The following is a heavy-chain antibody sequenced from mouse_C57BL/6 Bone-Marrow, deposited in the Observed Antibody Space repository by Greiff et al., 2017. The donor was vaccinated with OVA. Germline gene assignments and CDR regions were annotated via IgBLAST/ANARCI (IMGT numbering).Heavy chain of an antibody. CDR1: GYSITSGYY. Sequence: EVQLQQSGPGLVKPSQSLSLTCSVTGYSITSGYYWNWIRQFPGNKLEWMGYISYDGSNNYNPSLKNRISITRDTSKNQFFLKLNSVTTEDTATYYCARGSIWGKGTTLTVSS. J-gene: IGHJ2*01. D-gene: IGHD2-10*02. CDR2: ISYDGSN. V-gene: IGHV3-6*01. CDR3: ARGSI.